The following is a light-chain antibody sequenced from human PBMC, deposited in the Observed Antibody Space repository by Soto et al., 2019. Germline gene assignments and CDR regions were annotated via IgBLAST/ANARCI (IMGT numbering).Light chain of an antibody. V-gene: IGKV3-15*01. CDR3: LQYHNLWA. CDR1: HSVSSN. CDR2: GAS. J-gene: IGKJ1*01. Sequence: EIVVTQPPATLSVSPGERATLSCRASHSVSSNLAWYQQRPGQAPRLLISGASTRATGIPARFSGSGSGTEFTLTISSLQPEDFTVYSCLQYHNLWAFGQGTKVDIK.